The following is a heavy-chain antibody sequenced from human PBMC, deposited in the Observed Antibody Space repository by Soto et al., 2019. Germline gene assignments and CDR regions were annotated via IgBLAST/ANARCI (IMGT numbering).Heavy chain of an antibody. D-gene: IGHD2-15*01. Sequence: QVQLVQSGAEVKKPGSSVKVSCKASGGTFSSYAISWVRQAPGQGLEWMGGIIPIFGTANYAQKFQGRVTITADESTSTAYMELSSLRSEDAAVYYCARMRRYCSGGSCYPYYFDYCGQGTLVTVSS. CDR1: GGTFSSYA. CDR3: ARMRRYCSGGSCYPYYFDY. V-gene: IGHV1-69*12. CDR2: IIPIFGTA. J-gene: IGHJ4*02.